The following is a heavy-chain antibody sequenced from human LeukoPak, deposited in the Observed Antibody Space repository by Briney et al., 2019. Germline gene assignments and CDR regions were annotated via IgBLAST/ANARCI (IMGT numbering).Heavy chain of an antibody. V-gene: IGHV5-51*01. J-gene: IGHJ6*02. D-gene: IGHD2-15*01. CDR1: GYSFATYW. CDR3: ARPLCSGGSCYYYYGMDV. Sequence: RGESLKISCKGSGYSFATYWIGWVRQMPGKGLEWVGIIYPGDSDTTYSPSFQGQVTISADKSISTAYLQWSSLKASDTAIYYCARPLCSGGSCYYYYGMDVWGQGTTVTVSS. CDR2: IYPGDSDT.